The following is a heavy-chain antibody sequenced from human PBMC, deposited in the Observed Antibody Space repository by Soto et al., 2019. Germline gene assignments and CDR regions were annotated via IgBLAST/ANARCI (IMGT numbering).Heavy chain of an antibody. CDR3: ARDPYCGGGSCHTYWFEP. CDR2: ISSSSSYI. D-gene: IGHD2-15*01. V-gene: IGHV3-21*01. J-gene: IGHJ5*02. Sequence: PGGSLRLSGAASGFTFSSYSVNWVRQAPGKGLEWVSSISSSSSYIYYADSVKGRFTISRDNAKNSLYLQMNSLRAEDTAVYYCARDPYCGGGSCHTYWFEPWGQGTLVTVSS. CDR1: GFTFSSYS.